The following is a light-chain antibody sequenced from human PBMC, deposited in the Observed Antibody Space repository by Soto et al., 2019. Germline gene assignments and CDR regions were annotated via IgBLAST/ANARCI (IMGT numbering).Light chain of an antibody. CDR2: AAS. CDR3: QQSYSTTIT. Sequence: DIQLTQSPSSLSASVGDRITITCLASQSISSYLNWYPQKPGKAPKVRIYAASSLQSGVPSRFSGSGAGTDFTLPISSLQPEDVATYYCQQSYSTTITFGQGTRLEIK. CDR1: QSISSY. V-gene: IGKV1-39*01. J-gene: IGKJ5*01.